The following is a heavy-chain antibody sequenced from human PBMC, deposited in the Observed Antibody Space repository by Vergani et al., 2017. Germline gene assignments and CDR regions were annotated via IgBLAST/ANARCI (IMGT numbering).Heavy chain of an antibody. Sequence: QVQLQESGPGLVKPSQTLSLTCTVSGGSISSGGYYWSWIRQHPGKGLEWIGYIYYSGNTYFNPSLKNRFSMSADTSKNQVSLKVSSVTAADTAVYYCASFGHLVAATGEGPSLDLWGRGTLVTVSS. CDR3: ASFGHLVAATGEGPSLDL. V-gene: IGHV4-31*03. CDR1: GGSISSGGYY. D-gene: IGHD2-21*02. J-gene: IGHJ2*01. CDR2: IYYSGNT.